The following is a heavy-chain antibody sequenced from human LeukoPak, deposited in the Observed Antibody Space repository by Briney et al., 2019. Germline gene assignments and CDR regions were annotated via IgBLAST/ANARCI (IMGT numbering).Heavy chain of an antibody. CDR1: GGSISGNY. V-gene: IGHV4-59*01. CDR3: ARSYYDILTGLD. CDR2: IHTSGRT. D-gene: IGHD3-9*01. Sequence: SETLFLTCTVSGGSISGNYWSWIRQPPGRGLEWIGYIHTSGRTHYNPSLKSRVTLSVDTSKNQFSLNLNSVTAADTAVYYCARSYYDILTGLDWSQGTLVTVSS. J-gene: IGHJ4*02.